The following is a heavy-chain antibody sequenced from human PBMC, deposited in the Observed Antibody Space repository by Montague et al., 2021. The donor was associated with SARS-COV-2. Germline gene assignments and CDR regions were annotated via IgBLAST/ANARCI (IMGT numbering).Heavy chain of an antibody. Sequence: CAISEDSVSSNSAAWNWNRHSPSGGLEWLGRTYYRSKWYTDYAPSVKTRITITPDTSNNQFSLHLNSVTPGDTAVYYCAREGTVPGPRGIYFDDWGQGTLVTASS. CDR2: TYYRSKWYT. CDR3: AREGTVPGPRGIYFDD. V-gene: IGHV6-1*01. J-gene: IGHJ4*02. CDR1: EDSVSSNSAA. D-gene: IGHD1-1*01.